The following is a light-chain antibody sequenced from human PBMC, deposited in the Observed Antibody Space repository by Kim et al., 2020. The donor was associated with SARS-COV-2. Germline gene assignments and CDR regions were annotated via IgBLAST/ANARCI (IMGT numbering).Light chain of an antibody. Sequence: QSVLTQPASVSRSPGQSITISCTGTSSDFGGFNYLSWYQQHPGKAPKLIIYEVSNRPSGVSHRFSASKSGNTASLTISGLQADDEADYYCSSYTNSNTRVFGGGTQLTVL. J-gene: IGLJ2*01. CDR2: EVS. CDR1: SSDFGGFNY. V-gene: IGLV2-14*03. CDR3: SSYTNSNTRV.